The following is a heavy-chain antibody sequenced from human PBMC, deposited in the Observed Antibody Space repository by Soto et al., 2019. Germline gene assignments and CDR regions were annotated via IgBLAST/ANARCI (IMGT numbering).Heavy chain of an antibody. CDR3: ARDRGDYGDYVSDYYYGMDV. J-gene: IGHJ6*02. CDR1: GFTVSSNY. Sequence: EVQLVETGGGLIQPGGSLRLSCAASGFTVSSNYMSWVRQAPGKGLEWVSVIYSGGSTYYADSVKGRFTISRDNSKNTLYLQRNSLRAEDTAVYYCARDRGDYGDYVSDYYYGMDVWGQGTTVTVSS. V-gene: IGHV3-53*02. CDR2: IYSGGST. D-gene: IGHD4-17*01.